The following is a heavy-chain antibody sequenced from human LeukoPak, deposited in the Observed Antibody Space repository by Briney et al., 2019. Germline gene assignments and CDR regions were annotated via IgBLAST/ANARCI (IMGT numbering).Heavy chain of an antibody. CDR3: ATSSGYYYFPYYFDY. J-gene: IGHJ4*02. CDR1: GFTFSSYS. V-gene: IGHV3-21*01. Sequence: PGGSLRLSCAASGFTFSSYSMNWVRQAPGKGLEWVSSISSSSSYIYYADSVKGRFTISRDNAKSSLYLQMNSLRAEDTAVYYCATSSGYYYFPYYFDYWGQGTLVTVS. D-gene: IGHD3-22*01. CDR2: ISSSSSYI.